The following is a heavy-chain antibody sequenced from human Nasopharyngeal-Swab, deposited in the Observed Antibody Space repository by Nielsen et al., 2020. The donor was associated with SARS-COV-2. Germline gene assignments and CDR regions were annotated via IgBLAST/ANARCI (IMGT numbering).Heavy chain of an antibody. CDR1: GGSISSGGYY. D-gene: IGHD3-10*01. Sequence: SETLSLTCTVFGGSISSGGYYWSWIRQHPGKGLEWIGYIYYSGSTYYNPSLKSRVTISVDTSKNQFSLKLSSVTAADTAVYYCARAWGPYYYGSGSYFPYYGMDVWGQGTTVTVSS. CDR2: IYYSGST. J-gene: IGHJ6*02. V-gene: IGHV4-31*03. CDR3: ARAWGPYYYGSGSYFPYYGMDV.